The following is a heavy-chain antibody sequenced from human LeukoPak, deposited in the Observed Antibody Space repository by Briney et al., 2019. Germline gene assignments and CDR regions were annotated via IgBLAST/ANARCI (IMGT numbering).Heavy chain of an antibody. V-gene: IGHV3-21*01. D-gene: IGHD3-10*01. Sequence: GGPLRLSCAASGFTFSSYSMNWVRQAPGKGLEWVSSISSSSSYIYYADSVKGRFTISRDNAKNSLYLQMNSLRAEDTAVYYCARDDQRFGELLFDYWGQGTLVTVSS. J-gene: IGHJ4*02. CDR3: ARDDQRFGELLFDY. CDR2: ISSSSSYI. CDR1: GFTFSSYS.